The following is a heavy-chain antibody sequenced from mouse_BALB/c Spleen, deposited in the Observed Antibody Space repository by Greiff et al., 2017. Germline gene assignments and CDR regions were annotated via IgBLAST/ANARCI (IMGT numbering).Heavy chain of an antibody. V-gene: IGHV1-69*01. J-gene: IGHJ4*01. CDR3: ARRDYAMDY. CDR1: GYTFTDYW. CDR2: IDTSDSYT. Sequence: QVQLKQSGAELVMPGASVKMSCKASGYTFTDYWMHWVKQRPGQGLEWIGAIDTSDSYTSYNQKFKGKATLTVDESSSTAYMQLSSLTSEDSAVYYCARRDYAMDYWGQGTSVTVSS.